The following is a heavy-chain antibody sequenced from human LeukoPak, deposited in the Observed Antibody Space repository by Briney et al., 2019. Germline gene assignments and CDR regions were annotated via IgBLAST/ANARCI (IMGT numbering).Heavy chain of an antibody. D-gene: IGHD4-11*01. CDR3: AKDNSPGWFGP. V-gene: IGHV3-74*01. CDR2: IKSDGSST. Sequence: PGGSLRLSCATSGFTFSNYWMHWVRQVPGKGLVWVSRIKSDGSSTSYADSVKGRFTISRDNAKNTLYLQMNSLRAEDTAIYYCAKDNSPGWFGPWGQGTLVTVSS. CDR1: GFTFSNYW. J-gene: IGHJ5*02.